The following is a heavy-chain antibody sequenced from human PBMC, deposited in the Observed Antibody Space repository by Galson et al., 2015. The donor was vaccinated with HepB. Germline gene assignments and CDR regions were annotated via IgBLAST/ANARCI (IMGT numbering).Heavy chain of an antibody. CDR2: ISYDGSNK. CDR3: ASPDYGADLDAFDI. CDR1: GFTFSSYA. Sequence: SLRLSCAASGFTFSSYAMHWVRQAPGKGLEWVAVISYDGSNKYYADSVKGRFTISRDNSKNTLYLQMNSLRAEDTAVYYCASPDYGADLDAFDIWGQGTMVTVSS. D-gene: IGHD4-17*01. J-gene: IGHJ3*02. V-gene: IGHV3-30*04.